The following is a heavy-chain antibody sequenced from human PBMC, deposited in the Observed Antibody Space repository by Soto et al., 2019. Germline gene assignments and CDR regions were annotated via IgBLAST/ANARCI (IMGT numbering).Heavy chain of an antibody. CDR1: GFTFCSYA. V-gene: IGHV3-30-3*01. Sequence: PGGSLRFSCGASGFTFCSYAMHWVRQAPGNGLEWVAVISYDGSNKYYADSVKGRFTISRDNSKNTLYLQMNSLRAEDTAVYYCARNLVQVATAPGGFDIWGQGTMVTGSS. CDR3: ARNLVQVATAPGGFDI. CDR2: ISYDGSNK. D-gene: IGHD5-12*01. J-gene: IGHJ3*02.